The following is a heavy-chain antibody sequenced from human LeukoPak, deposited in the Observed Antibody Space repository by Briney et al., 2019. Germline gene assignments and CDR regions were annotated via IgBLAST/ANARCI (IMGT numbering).Heavy chain of an antibody. Sequence: SETLSLTCTVSGYSISNGYYWGWIRQPPGKGLEWIGYFYYSGSTNYNPSLKSRVTISVDTSKNQFSLTLSSVTAADTAVYYCARTTEAHSWRTRYYDYYMDVWGKGTTVTVSS. CDR1: GYSISNGYY. D-gene: IGHD6-13*01. J-gene: IGHJ6*03. CDR2: FYYSGST. CDR3: ARTTEAHSWRTRYYDYYMDV. V-gene: IGHV4-59*01.